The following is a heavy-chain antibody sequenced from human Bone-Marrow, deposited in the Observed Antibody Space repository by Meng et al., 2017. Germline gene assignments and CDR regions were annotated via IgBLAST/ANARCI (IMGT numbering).Heavy chain of an antibody. D-gene: IGHD6-19*01. CDR1: GFTFDDYA. V-gene: IGHV3-49*04. J-gene: IGHJ4*02. Sequence: GESLKISCAASGFTFDDYAMHWVRQAPGKGLEWVGFIRSKAYGGTTEYAASVKGRFTISRDDSKSIAYLQMNSLKTEDTAVYYCTTDIAVAPPIYWGQETLVTVSS. CDR2: IRSKAYGGTT. CDR3: TTDIAVAPPIY.